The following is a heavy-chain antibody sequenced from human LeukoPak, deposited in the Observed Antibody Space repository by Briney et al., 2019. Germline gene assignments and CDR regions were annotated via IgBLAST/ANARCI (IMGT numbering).Heavy chain of an antibody. D-gene: IGHD2-21*02. Sequence: ASVKVSCKASGYTFTSYDINWVRQATGQGLEWMGWMNPNSGNTGYAQKFQGRVTMTRNTSISTAYMELSSLRSEDMAVYYCARGEYCGGDCSYNWFDPWGQGTLVTVSS. J-gene: IGHJ5*02. CDR3: ARGEYCGGDCSYNWFDP. V-gene: IGHV1-8*01. CDR2: MNPNSGNT. CDR1: GYTFTSYD.